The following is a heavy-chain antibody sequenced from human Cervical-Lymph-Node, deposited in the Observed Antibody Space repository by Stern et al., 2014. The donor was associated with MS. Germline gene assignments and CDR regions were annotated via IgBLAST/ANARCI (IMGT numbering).Heavy chain of an antibody. CDR2: INPSGGST. J-gene: IGHJ6*02. D-gene: IGHD6-19*01. V-gene: IGHV1-46*01. CDR1: GYTFTSYY. Sequence: VQLVQSGAEVKTPGASGKLSCKASGYTFTSYYMHWVRQPPGQGLAWMGIINPSGGSTSYAQNFQGRVTVTRDTSTSTVYMELSSLRSEDTAVYYCAREVAGHRLGMMDVWGQGTSVTVSS. CDR3: AREVAGHRLGMMDV.